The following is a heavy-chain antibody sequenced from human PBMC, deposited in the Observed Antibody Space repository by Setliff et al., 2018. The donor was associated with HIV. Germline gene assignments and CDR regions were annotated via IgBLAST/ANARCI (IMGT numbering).Heavy chain of an antibody. V-gene: IGHV4-4*07. Sequence: PSETLSLTCSVSTDSISNSHWSWMRQTAGKGLEWIGRIFGSGTTHYNPSLESRVTMSIDTAKKQFFLRLNSVTAADTAVYFCARDRSKYGTGSSAYNWFDPWGPGTLVTAPQ. J-gene: IGHJ5*02. D-gene: IGHD3-16*01. CDR3: ARDRSKYGTGSSAYNWFDP. CDR2: IFGSGTT. CDR1: TDSISNSH.